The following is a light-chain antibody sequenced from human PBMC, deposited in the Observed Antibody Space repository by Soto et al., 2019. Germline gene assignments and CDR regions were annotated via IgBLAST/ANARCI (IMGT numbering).Light chain of an antibody. V-gene: IGLV3-27*01. CDR2: KDT. CDR3: YSAADNTVGI. CDR1: VLAKKY. Sequence: SYELTQPSSVSVSPGQTARITCSGDVLAKKYGRWFQQKPGQAPVMVIYKDTERPSEIPARFSGSSSGNTVTLTISGAQVEDEADYYCYSAADNTVGIFGGGTKLTVL. J-gene: IGLJ2*01.